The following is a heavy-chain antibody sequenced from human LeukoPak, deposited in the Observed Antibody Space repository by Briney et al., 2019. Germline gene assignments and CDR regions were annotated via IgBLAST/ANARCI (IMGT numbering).Heavy chain of an antibody. V-gene: IGHV3-48*01. CDR1: GFTFSSYS. CDR3: ARVWGSTVTSHMDV. CDR2: ISSSSSTI. J-gene: IGHJ6*02. Sequence: GGSLGLSCAASGFTFSSYSMNWVRQAPGKGLEWVSYISSSSSTIYYADSVKGRFTISRDNAKNSLYLQMNSLRAEDTALYHCARVWGSTVTSHMDVWGQGTTVTVSS. D-gene: IGHD4-4*01.